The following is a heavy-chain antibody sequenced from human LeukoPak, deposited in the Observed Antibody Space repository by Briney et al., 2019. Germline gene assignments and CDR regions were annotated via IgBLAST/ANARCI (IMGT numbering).Heavy chain of an antibody. J-gene: IGHJ4*02. Sequence: GGSRRLSCAAPGLPFNSHWMHWVRQAPGKGLVWVSRISSDGSSRSCADSVKGRFTISRDNAKNTLYLEMNSLRDEDTAIYYCVYSGNYRFDYWGQGTLVTVSS. V-gene: IGHV3-74*01. CDR2: ISSDGSSR. D-gene: IGHD1-26*01. CDR3: VYSGNYRFDY. CDR1: GLPFNSHW.